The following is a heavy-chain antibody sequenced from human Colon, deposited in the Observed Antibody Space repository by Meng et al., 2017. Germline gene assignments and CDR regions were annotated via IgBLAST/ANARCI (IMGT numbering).Heavy chain of an antibody. CDR2: FYFSGNT. Sequence: QLSLQGAGPGLLKPSQTLSLTCTVSGDSISSGNHYWSWSRQHPGKGLEWIGYFYFSGNTYYNPSLKSRVTISVDTSKNQFSLNLRSVTAADTAVYYCARYYYDSSGVTYFDPWGQGTLVTVSS. J-gene: IGHJ5*02. CDR1: GDSISSGNHY. CDR3: ARYYYDSSGVTYFDP. D-gene: IGHD3-22*01. V-gene: IGHV4-31*03.